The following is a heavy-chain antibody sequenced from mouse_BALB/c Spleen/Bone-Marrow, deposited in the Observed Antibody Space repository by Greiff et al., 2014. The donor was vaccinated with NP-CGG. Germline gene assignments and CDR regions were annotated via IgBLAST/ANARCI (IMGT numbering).Heavy chain of an antibody. Sequence: QVQLQQQSGPGLVQPSQSLSITCTVSGFSLTSYGVHWVRQPPGKGLEWLGVIWSGGSTDYNAAFISRLSISKDNSKSQVFFKMNSLQADDTAIYYCARNKDDAMDYWGQGTSVTVSS. CDR1: GFSLTSYG. CDR3: ARNKDDAMDY. J-gene: IGHJ4*01. V-gene: IGHV2-4*02. D-gene: IGHD2-12*01. CDR2: IWSGGST.